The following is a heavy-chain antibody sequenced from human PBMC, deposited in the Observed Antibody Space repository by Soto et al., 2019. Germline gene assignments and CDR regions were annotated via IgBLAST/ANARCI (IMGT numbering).Heavy chain of an antibody. J-gene: IGHJ4*02. CDR2: ISAYNGNT. Sequence: QVQLVQSGAEVKKPGASVKVSCKASGYTFTSYGISWVRQAPGQGLEWMGWISAYNGNTNYAQKFQGRVTMTTDTSTSTAYMELRSLGSDDTAVYYWARAAYEILTGYYRRWGQGTLVTVSS. D-gene: IGHD3-9*01. CDR1: GYTFTSYG. V-gene: IGHV1-18*01. CDR3: ARAAYEILTGYYRR.